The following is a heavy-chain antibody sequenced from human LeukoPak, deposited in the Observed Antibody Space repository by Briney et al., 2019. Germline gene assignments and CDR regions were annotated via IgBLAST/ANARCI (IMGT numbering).Heavy chain of an antibody. CDR1: GFTFSSYG. CDR2: IWYDGSNK. CDR3: AREEPGYDFWSEIDY. Sequence: GRSLRLSCAASGFTFSSYGMHWVRQAPGKGLEWVAVIWYDGSNKYYADSVKGRFTISRDNSKNTLYLQMNSLRAEDTAVYYCAREEPGYDFWSEIDYWGQGTLVTVSS. V-gene: IGHV3-33*01. J-gene: IGHJ4*02. D-gene: IGHD3-3*01.